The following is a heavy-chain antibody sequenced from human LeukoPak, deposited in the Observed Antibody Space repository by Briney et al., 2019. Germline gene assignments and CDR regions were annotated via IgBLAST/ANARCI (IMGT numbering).Heavy chain of an antibody. CDR3: TKDASGSYCPDY. V-gene: IGHV3-23*01. J-gene: IGHJ4*02. D-gene: IGHD1-26*01. Sequence: GGSLRLSCAASGFTFSVYAMSWVRQARGKGLEWVSGISGSGANTHYADSVKGRFTISRDSSKNTLYLQMNSLRAEDTATYYCTKDASGSYCPDYWGQGTLVTVSS. CDR1: GFTFSVYA. CDR2: ISGSGANT.